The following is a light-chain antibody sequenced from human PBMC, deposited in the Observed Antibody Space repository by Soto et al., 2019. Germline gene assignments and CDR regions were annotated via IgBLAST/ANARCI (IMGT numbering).Light chain of an antibody. CDR2: AAS. Sequence: DIRLTQSPSFLSASVGDRVTITCRASQAISSSLAWYQHNPGKAPKLLIYAASTLQNGVPSSFSGSGSGTEFTLTISSLQPEDFATYYCQHLNDYRYTFGQGTKVEIK. CDR3: QHLNDYRYT. CDR1: QAISSS. V-gene: IGKV1-9*01. J-gene: IGKJ2*01.